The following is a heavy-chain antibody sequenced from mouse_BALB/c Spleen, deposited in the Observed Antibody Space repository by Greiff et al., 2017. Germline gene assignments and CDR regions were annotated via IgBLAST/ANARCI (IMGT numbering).Heavy chain of an antibody. V-gene: IGHV5-6*01. D-gene: IGHD2-4*01. CDR2: ISSGGSYT. CDR3: ARRSGLRFYWYFDV. J-gene: IGHJ1*01. Sequence: EVQLQESGGDLVKPGGSLKLSCAASGFTFSSYGMSWVRQTPDKRLEWVATISSGGSYTYYPDSVKGRFTISRDNAKNTLYLQMSSLKSEDTAMYYCARRSGLRFYWYFDVWGAGTTVTVSS. CDR1: GFTFSSYG.